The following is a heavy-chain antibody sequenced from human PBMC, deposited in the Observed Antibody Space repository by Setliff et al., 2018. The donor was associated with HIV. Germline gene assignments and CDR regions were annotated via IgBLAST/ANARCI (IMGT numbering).Heavy chain of an antibody. D-gene: IGHD2-2*01. Sequence: SETLSLTCTVSGGSISSSNYYWGWIRQPPGKGREWIGSIFYSGSANYNPSLTSPVTISVDTSKNQFSLRLNSVTAADTAVYYCARIIGGYCSSTSCYGVPRLDYWGQGTLVTVSS. CDR1: GGSISSSNYY. V-gene: IGHV4-39*01. CDR3: ARIIGGYCSSTSCYGVPRLDY. J-gene: IGHJ4*02. CDR2: IFYSGSA.